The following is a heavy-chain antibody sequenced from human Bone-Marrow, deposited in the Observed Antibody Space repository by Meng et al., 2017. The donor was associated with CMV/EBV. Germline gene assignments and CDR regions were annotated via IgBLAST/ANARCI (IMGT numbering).Heavy chain of an antibody. V-gene: IGHV2-5*01. Sequence: SGPTLVKPTQTLTLTCTFSGFSLSTSGVGVGWIRQPPGKALEWLALIYWNDDKRYSPSLKSRLTTTKDTSKNQVVLTMTNMDPVDTATYYCAHRREYCSSTSCYPTCFDYWGQGTLVTVSS. CDR3: AHRREYCSSTSCYPTCFDY. CDR2: IYWNDDK. J-gene: IGHJ4*02. D-gene: IGHD2-2*01. CDR1: GFSLSTSGVG.